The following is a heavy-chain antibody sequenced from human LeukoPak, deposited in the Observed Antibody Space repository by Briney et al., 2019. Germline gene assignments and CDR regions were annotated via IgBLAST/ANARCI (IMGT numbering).Heavy chain of an antibody. V-gene: IGHV1-46*01. J-gene: IGHJ4*02. CDR3: ARSYFHESSDYYFPTDY. CDR2: INPSDGNT. CDR1: GYTFTSYY. D-gene: IGHD3-22*01. Sequence: GASVKVSCKASGYTFTSYYMHWVRQAPGQGLEWMGIINPSDGNTTYAQKFQGRVTMTRDTSTSTVYMEMSSLRSEDTAVYYCARSYFHESSDYYFPTDYWGRGTRVTVSS.